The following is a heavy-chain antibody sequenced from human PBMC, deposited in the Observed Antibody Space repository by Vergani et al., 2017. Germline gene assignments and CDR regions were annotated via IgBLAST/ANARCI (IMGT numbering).Heavy chain of an antibody. CDR2: ISYEGSNK. D-gene: IGHD3-22*01. CDR3: ANSPMEYDSSGYFRF. Sequence: QVQLVESGGGVVQPGRSLRLSCAASGFTFSSYGMHWVRQAPGKGLEWVAVISYEGSNKHYADSVKGRFTISKDNSKNTLYLQMNSLRAEDTAVYYCANSPMEYDSSGYFRFWGQGTLVTVSS. J-gene: IGHJ4*02. V-gene: IGHV3-30*18. CDR1: GFTFSSYG.